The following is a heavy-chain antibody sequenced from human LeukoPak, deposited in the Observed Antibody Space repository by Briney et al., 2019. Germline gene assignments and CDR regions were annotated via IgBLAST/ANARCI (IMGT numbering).Heavy chain of an antibody. CDR2: ISGSGGST. V-gene: IGHV3-23*01. Sequence: PGGSLRLSCAASGFTFSSYAMSWVRQAPGKGLEWISAISGSGGSTYYADSVRGRFTISRDNSKNTLYLQMNSLRAEDTAVYYCAKGQLGYCTSTSCYPFDYWGQGTLVTVSS. D-gene: IGHD2-2*01. CDR1: GFTFSSYA. CDR3: AKGQLGYCTSTSCYPFDY. J-gene: IGHJ4*02.